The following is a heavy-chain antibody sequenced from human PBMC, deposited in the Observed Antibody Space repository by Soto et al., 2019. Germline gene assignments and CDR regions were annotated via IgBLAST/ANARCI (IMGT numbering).Heavy chain of an antibody. CDR2: IYYSGST. Sequence: PSETLSLTCTVSGGSVSSGSYYWSWIRQPPGKGLEWIGYIYYSGSTNYNPSLKSRVTISVDTSKNQFSLKLSSVTAADTAVYYCAREARRDYGDYFYYYGMDVWGQGTTVTV. V-gene: IGHV4-61*01. J-gene: IGHJ6*02. CDR1: GGSVSSGSYY. CDR3: AREARRDYGDYFYYYGMDV. D-gene: IGHD4-17*01.